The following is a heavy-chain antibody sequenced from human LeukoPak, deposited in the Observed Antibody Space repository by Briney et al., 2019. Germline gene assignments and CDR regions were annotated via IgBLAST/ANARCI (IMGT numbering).Heavy chain of an antibody. CDR1: GGSISSDY. D-gene: IGHD6-19*01. V-gene: IGHV4-59*08. CDR3: ARYGGSGWVIDN. J-gene: IGHJ4*02. CDR2: IYYNGAT. Sequence: KPSETLSLTCTVSGGSISSDYWTWIRQPPTKGLEWIGYIYYNGATSHNPSLKSRVTMSVDTSKKHFSLKMTSVTAADTAVYYCARYGGSGWVIDNWGQGTLVTVSS.